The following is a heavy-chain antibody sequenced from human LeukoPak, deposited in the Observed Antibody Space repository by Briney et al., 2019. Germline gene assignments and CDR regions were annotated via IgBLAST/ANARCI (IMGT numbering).Heavy chain of an antibody. CDR1: GFTFSSYA. CDR2: ISGSGGST. V-gene: IGHV3-23*01. D-gene: IGHD3-22*01. J-gene: IGHJ6*02. CDR3: ASKSHDSSGYYYYYGMDV. Sequence: GGSLRLSCAGSGFTFSSYAMSWVRQAPGKGLEWVSAISGSGGSTYYADSVKGRFTISRDNSKNTLYLQMNSLRAEDTAVYYCASKSHDSSGYYYYYGMDVWGQGTTVTVSS.